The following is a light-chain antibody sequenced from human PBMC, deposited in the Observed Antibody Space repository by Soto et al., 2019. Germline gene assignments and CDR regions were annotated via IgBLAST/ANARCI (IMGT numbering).Light chain of an antibody. CDR2: AAA. J-gene: IGKJ1*01. CDR3: QQSYSTPWT. V-gene: IGKV1-39*01. CDR1: QSISSY. Sequence: DIQMTQSPSSLSASVGDRVTITCRASQSISSYLNWYQQKPGKANKLLIYAAASLQSGVPSRFSGSGSGTDFTLTISSLQPEDFATYYCQQSYSTPWTFVQGTKVEIK.